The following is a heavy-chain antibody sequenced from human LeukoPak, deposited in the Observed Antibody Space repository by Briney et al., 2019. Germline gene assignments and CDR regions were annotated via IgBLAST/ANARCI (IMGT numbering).Heavy chain of an antibody. D-gene: IGHD4-11*01. CDR3: ARAQVDYNNGPGSRGYYSYGMDV. V-gene: IGHV4-30-2*01. Sequence: TLSLTCAVSGGSISSGGYSWSWIRQPPGKGLEWIGYIYHSGSTYYNPSLKSRVTISVDRSKNQFSLKLSSVTAADTAVYYCARAQVDYNNGPGSRGYYSYGMDVWGRGTTVTVSS. CDR1: GGSISSGGYS. J-gene: IGHJ6*02. CDR2: IYHSGST.